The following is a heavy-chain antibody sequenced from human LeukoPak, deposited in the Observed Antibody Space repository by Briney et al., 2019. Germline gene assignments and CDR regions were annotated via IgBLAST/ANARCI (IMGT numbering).Heavy chain of an antibody. Sequence: SETLSLTCTASGGSISSSSYYWGWIRQPPGKGLEWIGSIYRSGSTYYNPSLKSRVTISVDTSKNQFSLKLSSVTAADTAIYYCARERSDSSGYGLNDYWGQGTLVTVSS. CDR3: ARERSDSSGYGLNDY. V-gene: IGHV4-39*07. D-gene: IGHD3-22*01. CDR2: IYRSGST. J-gene: IGHJ4*02. CDR1: GGSISSSSYY.